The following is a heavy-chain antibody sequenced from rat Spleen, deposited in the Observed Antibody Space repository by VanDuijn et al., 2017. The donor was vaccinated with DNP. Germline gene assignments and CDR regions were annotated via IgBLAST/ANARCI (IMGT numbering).Heavy chain of an antibody. CDR3: ARGSGTYYWYFDF. D-gene: IGHD5-1*01. J-gene: IGHJ1*01. CDR2: VISNGGST. Sequence: EVQLVESGGGLVQPGRSLKLSCAASGFTFSDYYMAWIRQVPGKGLEWVASVISNGGSTYYPDSVKGRFIISRDNTRNTLYLQMNSLRSEDTATYYCARGSGTYYWYFDFWGPGTMVTVSS. CDR1: GFTFSDYY. V-gene: IGHV5-25*01.